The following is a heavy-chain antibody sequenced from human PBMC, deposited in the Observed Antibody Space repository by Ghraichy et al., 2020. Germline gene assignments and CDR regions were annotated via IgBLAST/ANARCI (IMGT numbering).Heavy chain of an antibody. CDR1: GDSINSAFSY. J-gene: IGHJ4*02. Sequence: SETLSLTCTVSGDSINSAFSYWGWIRQPPGKGLEWIGSSHHSGVTYYSPSLENRVTVSVDTSNNQFSLKLSSVTAADTVVYYCARMHHFATDYWGQGILVTVSS. D-gene: IGHD3-3*02. CDR2: SHHSGVT. V-gene: IGHV4-39*01. CDR3: ARMHHFATDY.